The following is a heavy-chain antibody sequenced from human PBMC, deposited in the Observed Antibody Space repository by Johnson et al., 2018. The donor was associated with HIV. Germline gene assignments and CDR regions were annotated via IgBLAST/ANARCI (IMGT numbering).Heavy chain of an antibody. CDR1: GFIFDDYA. J-gene: IGHJ3*02. CDR3: ARDRRNRQWQRLDAFDI. V-gene: IGHV3-9*01. Sequence: VQLVESGGGLVQPGRSLRLSCAASGFIFDDYAMHWVRQAPGKGLEWVSGINWNGGSTGYADSVKGRFTISRDNAKNSLHLQMNSLRAEDTAFYYCARDRRNRQWQRLDAFDIWGQGTMVIVSS. D-gene: IGHD6-19*01. CDR2: INWNGGST.